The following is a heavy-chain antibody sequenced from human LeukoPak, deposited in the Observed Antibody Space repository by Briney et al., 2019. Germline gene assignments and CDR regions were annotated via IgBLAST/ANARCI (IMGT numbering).Heavy chain of an antibody. CDR3: ARGGDYGGNDFDY. V-gene: IGHV4-30-2*01. Sequence: NPSETLSLTCTVSGGSISSGGYYWSWIRQPPGKGLEWIGYIYHSGSTYYNPSLKSRVTISVDRSKNQFSLKLSSVTAADTAVYYCARGGDYGGNDFDYWGQGTLVTVSS. J-gene: IGHJ4*02. CDR2: IYHSGST. D-gene: IGHD4-23*01. CDR1: GGSISSGGYY.